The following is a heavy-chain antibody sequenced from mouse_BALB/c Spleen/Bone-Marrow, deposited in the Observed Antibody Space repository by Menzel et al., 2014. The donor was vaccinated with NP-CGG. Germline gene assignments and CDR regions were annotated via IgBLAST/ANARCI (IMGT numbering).Heavy chain of an antibody. J-gene: IGHJ4*01. D-gene: IGHD2-1*01. CDR2: IWSGGST. CDR1: GFSLTTYD. V-gene: IGHV2-2*01. Sequence: VQVVESGPGLVQPSPSLSITCKVSGFSLTTYDVVWVRQSPGKGLEWLGVIWSGGSTAYNAAFIYGMRIKKHSPKIQLLVKMNSRQAYDTPIYYCARRNGIFRCYAMDYWGQGTSVTVSS. CDR3: ARRNGIFRCYAMDY.